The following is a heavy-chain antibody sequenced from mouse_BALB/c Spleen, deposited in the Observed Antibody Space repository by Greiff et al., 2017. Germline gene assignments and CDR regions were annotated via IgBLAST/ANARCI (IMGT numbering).Heavy chain of an antibody. Sequence: QVQLKESGAELVKPGASVKLSCKASGYTFTSYYMYWVKQRPGQGLEWIGEINPSNGGTNFNEKFKSKATLTVDKSSSTAYMQLSSLTSEDSAVYYCTITGTRYFDVWGAGTTVTVSS. J-gene: IGHJ1*01. CDR3: TITGTRYFDV. CDR1: GYTFTSYY. CDR2: INPSNGGT. D-gene: IGHD4-1*01. V-gene: IGHV1S16*01.